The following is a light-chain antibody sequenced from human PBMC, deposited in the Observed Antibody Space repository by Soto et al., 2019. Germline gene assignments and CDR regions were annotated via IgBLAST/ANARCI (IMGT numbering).Light chain of an antibody. CDR2: EVT. V-gene: IGLV2-14*01. CDR1: STDVGGHNY. CDR3: SSYTTSSTPYV. Sequence: QSALTQPASVSGSPGQSVTISCTGTSTDVGGHNYVSWYQQHPGKAPKLMLYEVTNRPSGVSDRFSGSKSGNTASLTISGLQAEDEADYYCSSYTTSSTPYVFGTGTKVTVL. J-gene: IGLJ1*01.